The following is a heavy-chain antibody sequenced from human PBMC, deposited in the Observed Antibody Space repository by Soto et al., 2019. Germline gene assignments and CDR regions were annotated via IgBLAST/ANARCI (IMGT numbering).Heavy chain of an antibody. CDR3: ARVSWREKYGMDV. CDR2: ITFSGNTV. Sequence: VGSLRLSCAASGFTFSDSYLSWIRQAPGKGLEWISYITFSGNTVYYADSLKGRFTISRDNAKNSLYLQMNRLRAEDTAVYYCARVSWREKYGMDVWGQGTTVTVSS. V-gene: IGHV3-11*01. J-gene: IGHJ6*02. CDR1: GFTFSDSY.